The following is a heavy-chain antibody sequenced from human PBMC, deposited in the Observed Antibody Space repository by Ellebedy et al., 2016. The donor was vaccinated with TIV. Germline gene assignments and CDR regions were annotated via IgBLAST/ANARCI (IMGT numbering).Heavy chain of an antibody. CDR3: ARDEVLRYFDEEDY. CDR1: GFTFSSYS. Sequence: GESLKISXAASGFTFSSYSMNWVCQAPGKGLEWVSYISSSSSTIYYADSVKGRFTISRDNAKNSLYLQMNSLRDEDTAVYYCARDEVLRYFDEEDYWGQGTLVTVSS. CDR2: ISSSSSTI. D-gene: IGHD3-9*01. J-gene: IGHJ4*02. V-gene: IGHV3-48*02.